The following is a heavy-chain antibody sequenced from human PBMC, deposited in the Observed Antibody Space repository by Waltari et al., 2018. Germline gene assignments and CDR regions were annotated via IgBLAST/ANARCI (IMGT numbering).Heavy chain of an antibody. CDR2: IKQDGSGK. V-gene: IGHV3-7*04. CDR3: ARDSSGRYNPVDY. Sequence: EVQLVESGGGLVQPGGSLRLSCSASGFTFRIYWLSWVRQAPGKGLEWVANIKQDGSGKNYVDSVKGRFTISRDNAKNALCLQMNSLRVDDTAVYYCARDSSGRYNPVDYWGQGTLVTVSS. D-gene: IGHD6-19*01. J-gene: IGHJ4*02. CDR1: GFTFRIYW.